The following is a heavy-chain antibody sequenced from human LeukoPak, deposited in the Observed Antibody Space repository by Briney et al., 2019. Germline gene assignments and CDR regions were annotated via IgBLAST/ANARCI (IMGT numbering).Heavy chain of an antibody. CDR1: GYTFTSYY. D-gene: IGHD6-13*01. CDR3: ARDSSSWYFAY. V-gene: IGHV1-46*01. Sequence: ASVNVSCKASGYTFTSYYMHWVRQAPGQGLEWMGIINPSGGSTSYAQKFQGRVTMTRDTSTSTVYMELSSLRSEDTAVYYCARDSSSWYFAYWGQGTLVTVSS. CDR2: INPSGGST. J-gene: IGHJ4*02.